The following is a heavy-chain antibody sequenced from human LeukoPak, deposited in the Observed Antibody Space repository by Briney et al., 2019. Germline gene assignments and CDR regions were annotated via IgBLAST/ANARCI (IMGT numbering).Heavy chain of an antibody. J-gene: IGHJ4*02. CDR1: GFTFSSYA. CDR2: ISGSGGST. V-gene: IGHV3-23*01. Sequence: GGSLRLSCAASGFTFSSYAMSWVRQAPGKGLEWVSTISGSGGSTYYADSVKGRFTISRDNSKNTLYLQMNSLRAEDTAVYYCARDPGSYYANYDYWGQGTLVTVSS. CDR3: ARDPGSYYANYDY. D-gene: IGHD3-10*01.